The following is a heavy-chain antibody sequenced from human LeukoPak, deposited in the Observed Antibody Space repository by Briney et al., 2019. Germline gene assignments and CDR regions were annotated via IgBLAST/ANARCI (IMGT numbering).Heavy chain of an antibody. CDR1: GFTFGDYA. D-gene: IGHD2-15*01. V-gene: IGHV3-11*01. Sequence: RGSLRLSCTASGFTFGDYAMSWVRQAPGKGLEWVSYISSSGSTIYYADSVKGRFTISRDNAKNSLYLQMNSLRAEDTAVYYCAREIVVVVAAIYYYYGMDVWGQGTTVTVSS. J-gene: IGHJ6*02. CDR3: AREIVVVVAAIYYYYGMDV. CDR2: ISSSGSTI.